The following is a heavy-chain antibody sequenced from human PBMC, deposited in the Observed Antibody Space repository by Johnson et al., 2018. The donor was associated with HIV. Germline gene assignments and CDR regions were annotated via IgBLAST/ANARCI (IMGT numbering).Heavy chain of an antibody. Sequence: QMLLVESGGGVVQPGRSLRLSCAASGFTFSSYAMHWVRQAPGKGLEWVAVISYDGSNKYYADSVKGRFTISRDNSKNTLYLQMNSLRAEDTAVYYCARDRNYYDSSAQGAFDIWGQGTMVTVSS. V-gene: IGHV3-30*14. CDR1: GFTFSSYA. CDR2: ISYDGSNK. D-gene: IGHD3-22*01. J-gene: IGHJ3*02. CDR3: ARDRNYYDSSAQGAFDI.